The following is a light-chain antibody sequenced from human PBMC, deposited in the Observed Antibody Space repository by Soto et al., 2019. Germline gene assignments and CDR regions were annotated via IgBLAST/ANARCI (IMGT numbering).Light chain of an antibody. J-gene: IGLJ3*02. CDR2: EVS. CDR1: SRDVGGYNY. V-gene: IGLV2-14*01. CDR3: HSYTTTGSLWV. Sequence: QSVLTQPASVSGSLGQSITISCTGTSRDVGGYNYVSWYQHHPGKGPKVLIYEVSYRPSGVSDRFSGSKPGNTASLTISGLQPEDEAHYYCHSYTTTGSLWVFGGGTKLTVL.